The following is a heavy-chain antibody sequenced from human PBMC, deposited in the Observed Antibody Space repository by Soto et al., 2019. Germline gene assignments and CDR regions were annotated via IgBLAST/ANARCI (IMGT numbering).Heavy chain of an antibody. Sequence: QVQLVESGGGVVQPGRSLRLSCAASGFTFSSYGMHWVRQAPGKGLAWVAVIWYDGSNKYYADSVKGRFTISRDNSKNMLYLQMNSLRAEDTAVCYCARGDVEGGYPSNWGQGTLVTVSS. V-gene: IGHV3-33*01. D-gene: IGHD3-22*01. CDR3: ARGDVEGGYPSN. CDR2: IWYDGSNK. J-gene: IGHJ4*02. CDR1: GFTFSSYG.